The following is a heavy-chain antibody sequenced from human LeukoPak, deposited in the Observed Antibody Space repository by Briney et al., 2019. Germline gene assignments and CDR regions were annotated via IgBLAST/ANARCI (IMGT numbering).Heavy chain of an antibody. D-gene: IGHD3-22*01. V-gene: IGHV1-18*01. CDR3: ARVFHDSSGYYPYHFDY. J-gene: IGHJ4*02. Sequence: ASVKVSCKASGYTFTSYGISWVRQAPGQGLEWMGWISAYNGNTNYAQKLQGRVTMTTDTSTSTAYMELRSLRSDDTAVYYCARVFHDSSGYYPYHFDYWGQGTLVPVSS. CDR1: GYTFTSYG. CDR2: ISAYNGNT.